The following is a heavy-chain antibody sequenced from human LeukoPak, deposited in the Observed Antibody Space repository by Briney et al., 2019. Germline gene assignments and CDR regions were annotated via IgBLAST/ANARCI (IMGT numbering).Heavy chain of an antibody. CDR1: DGSITNIE. CDR2: VHYSGTT. Sequence: SETLSLTCTVSDGSITNIEWSWGRQTPGQGVEFIGYVHYSGTTNYNPSLTSRVTISIDTSRKHFFLTLRPVTAADTAVYYYATAYGDFRAEGRYFDSWGQGTLVTVSS. D-gene: IGHD4-17*01. J-gene: IGHJ4*02. CDR3: ATAYGDFRAEGRYFDS. V-gene: IGHV4-59*01.